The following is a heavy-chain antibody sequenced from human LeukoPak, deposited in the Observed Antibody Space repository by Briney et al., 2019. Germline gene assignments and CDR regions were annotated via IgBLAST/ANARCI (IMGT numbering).Heavy chain of an antibody. CDR3: ARDKGRGGITMVRGAKPFDP. CDR2: INHSGST. V-gene: IGHV4-34*01. D-gene: IGHD3-10*01. Sequence: PSETLSLTCAVYGGSFSGYYWSWIRQPPGKGLEWIGEINHSGSTNYNPSLKSRVTISVDTSKNQFSLKLSSVTAADTAVDYCARDKGRGGITMVRGAKPFDPWGQGTLVTVSS. J-gene: IGHJ5*02. CDR1: GGSFSGYY.